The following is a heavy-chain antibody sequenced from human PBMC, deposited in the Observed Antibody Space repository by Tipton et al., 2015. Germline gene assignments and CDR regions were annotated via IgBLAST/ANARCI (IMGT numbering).Heavy chain of an antibody. V-gene: IGHV4-38-2*01. CDR1: AYSSSSDYY. J-gene: IGHJ4*02. CDR3: ACQDYDSLTRDYQTVDY. CDR2: ISHSGNT. Sequence: TLSLTCAVSAYSSSSDYYWGWIRQPPGKGLEWIGRISHSGNTYYNPSLKSRLTMSRDTSKNQFSLQLTSVTAADTAVYYCACQDYDSLTRDYQTVDYWGQGTLVTVSS. D-gene: IGHD3-9*01.